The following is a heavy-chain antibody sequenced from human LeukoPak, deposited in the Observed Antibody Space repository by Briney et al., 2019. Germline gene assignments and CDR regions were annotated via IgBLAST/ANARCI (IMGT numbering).Heavy chain of an antibody. V-gene: IGHV4-59*01. CDR3: ARSYDSSGYYYYYFDY. CDR2: IYYSGST. D-gene: IGHD3-22*01. J-gene: IGHJ4*02. CDR1: AGSISSYY. Sequence: PSETLSLTCTVSAGSISSYYWSWIRQPPRKGLERIGYIYYSGSTNYNPSLKSRVTISVDTSKNQFSLKLSSVTAADTAVYYCARSYDSSGYYYYYFDYWGQGTLVTVSS.